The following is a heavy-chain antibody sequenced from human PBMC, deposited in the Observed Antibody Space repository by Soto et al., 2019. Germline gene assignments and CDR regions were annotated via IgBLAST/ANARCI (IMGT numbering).Heavy chain of an antibody. J-gene: IGHJ4*02. CDR2: ISSSSSYI. CDR1: GFTFSRYS. Sequence: TGGSLRLSCAASGFTFSRYSMNWVRQAPGKGLEWVSSISSSSSYIYYADSVKGRFTISRDNAKNSLYLQMNSLRAEDTAVYYCATSPRERYVDCLFFFDYWGRGTLVPVS. V-gene: IGHV3-21*01. CDR3: ATSPRERYVDCLFFFDY. D-gene: IGHD3-9*01.